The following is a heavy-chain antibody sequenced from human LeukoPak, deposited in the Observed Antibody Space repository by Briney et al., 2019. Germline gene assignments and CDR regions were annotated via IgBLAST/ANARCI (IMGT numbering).Heavy chain of an antibody. CDR1: DYSISSGSY. Sequence: SETLSLTCTVSDYSISSGSYWGWIRPPPGKGLEWIGSIYHSGITYYTPSLESRVTISVDTSKNQFSLRLSSVTAADTAVYYCARESRGWYEDSWGQGTLVTVSS. D-gene: IGHD6-19*01. CDR2: IYHSGIT. CDR3: ARESRGWYEDS. J-gene: IGHJ4*02. V-gene: IGHV4-38-2*02.